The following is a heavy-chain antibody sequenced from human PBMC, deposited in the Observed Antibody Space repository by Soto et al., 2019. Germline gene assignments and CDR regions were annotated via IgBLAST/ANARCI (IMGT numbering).Heavy chain of an antibody. V-gene: IGHV3-15*01. CDR2: IKTKSDGGTT. CDR3: TTDNYYYGSSADY. Sequence: EVQLVESGGGLVKPGGSLRLSCAASGFTFSNAWMSWVRQAPGKGLEWVGRIKTKSDGGTTDHAAPVKGRFTISRDDSKNTLYLQMNSLKTEDTAVYYCTTDNYYYGSSADYWGQGSLVTVSS. CDR1: GFTFSNAW. J-gene: IGHJ4*02. D-gene: IGHD3-22*01.